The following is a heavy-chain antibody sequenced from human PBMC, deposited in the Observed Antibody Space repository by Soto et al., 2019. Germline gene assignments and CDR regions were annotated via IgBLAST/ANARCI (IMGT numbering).Heavy chain of an antibody. CDR2: MNHRGST. CDR3: ARAMYYSDSRCYHWYLDL. D-gene: IGHD3-22*01. V-gene: IGHV4-38-2*01. Sequence: PSETLSLTCAVSDYSIRSDYYWGWIRQPPGKGLEWIESMNHRGSTYYNPSLKSRVTTSVDMSKNQFSLKLRSVTAADTGVYYCARAMYYSDSRCYHWYLDLWGRGTLVAVYS. J-gene: IGHJ2*01. CDR1: DYSIRSDYY.